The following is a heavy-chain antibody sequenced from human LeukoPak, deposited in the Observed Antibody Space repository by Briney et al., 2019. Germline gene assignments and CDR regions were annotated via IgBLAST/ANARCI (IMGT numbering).Heavy chain of an antibody. D-gene: IGHD3-22*01. V-gene: IGHV4-39*01. CDR1: GGSISGSDCY. CDR3: ARHSGYYYARDAFDI. CDR2: IYYSGSI. Sequence: SETLSLTCTVSGGSISGSDCYWGWVRQSPGKGPEWIANIYYSGSIYYNPSLKSRVTMSVDTSKNQFSLKLSSVTAADTAVYYCARHSGYYYARDAFDIWGQGTLVTVSS. J-gene: IGHJ3*02.